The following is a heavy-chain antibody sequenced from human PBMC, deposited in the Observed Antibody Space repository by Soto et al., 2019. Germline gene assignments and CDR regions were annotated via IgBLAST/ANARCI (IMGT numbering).Heavy chain of an antibody. Sequence: SENLPHTYTVSGGSINNADDNWTWIRQPPGKGLEYIGYITYSGNTFYKSSLKSRIKMSVDTSKNQFSLRLTSVTAADTAVYYCARDRPHLHETTCRIDSWGQGMLVT. V-gene: IGHV4-30-4*01. D-gene: IGHD1-7*01. CDR1: GGSINNADDN. CDR2: ITYSGNT. CDR3: ARDRPHLHETTCRIDS. J-gene: IGHJ4*02.